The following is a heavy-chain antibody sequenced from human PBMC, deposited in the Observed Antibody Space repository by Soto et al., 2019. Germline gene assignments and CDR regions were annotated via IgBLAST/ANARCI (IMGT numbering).Heavy chain of an antibody. D-gene: IGHD6-19*01. Sequence: EVRLLESGGGLAQPGGSRRLSCAASGFTFSSSAMNWVRQAPGKGLEWVSSIRVGGGDTFYADSVRGRFTVSRDISRKPLYLQMNGLRAEETAIYYSAKSSVGTVRTSGWCNWFDHWGQGTLVTVSS. J-gene: IGHJ5*02. CDR3: AKSSVGTVRTSGWCNWFDH. V-gene: IGHV3-23*01. CDR2: IRVGGGDT. CDR1: GFTFSSSA.